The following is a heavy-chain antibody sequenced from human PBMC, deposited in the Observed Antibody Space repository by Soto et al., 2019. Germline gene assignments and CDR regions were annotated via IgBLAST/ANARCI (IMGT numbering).Heavy chain of an antibody. CDR3: AREAHGYGDYRSSDDAFDI. D-gene: IGHD4-17*01. Sequence: QVQLQESGPGLVKPSQTLSLTCTVSGGSISSGGYYWSWIRQHPGKGLEWIGYIYYSGSTYYNPSPKSRVTISVDTSKNQFSLKLSSVTAADTAVYYCAREAHGYGDYRSSDDAFDIWGQGTMVTVSS. J-gene: IGHJ3*02. V-gene: IGHV4-31*03. CDR2: IYYSGST. CDR1: GGSISSGGYY.